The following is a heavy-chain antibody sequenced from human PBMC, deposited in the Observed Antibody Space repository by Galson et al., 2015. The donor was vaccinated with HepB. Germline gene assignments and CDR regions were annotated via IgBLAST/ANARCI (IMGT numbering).Heavy chain of an antibody. V-gene: IGHV1-18*01. Sequence: SVKVSCKASGYTFTSYGISWVRQAPGQGLEWMGWISAYNGNTNYAQKLQGRVTMTTDTSTSTAYMELRSLRSDDTAVYYCARMPAFSSGWYMGWFDPWGQGTLVTVSS. CDR2: ISAYNGNT. D-gene: IGHD6-19*01. J-gene: IGHJ5*02. CDR3: ARMPAFSSGWYMGWFDP. CDR1: GYTFTSYG.